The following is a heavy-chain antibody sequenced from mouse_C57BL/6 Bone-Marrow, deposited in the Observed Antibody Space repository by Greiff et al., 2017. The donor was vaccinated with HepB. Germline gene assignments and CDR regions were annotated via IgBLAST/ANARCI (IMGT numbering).Heavy chain of an antibody. CDR2: IWRGGST. CDR3: AEKKKIFYGNYDWYFDV. V-gene: IGHV2-5*01. Sequence: QVQLQQSGPGLVQPSQSLSITCTVSGFSLTSYGVHWVRQSPGKGLEWLGVIWRGGSTDYNAAFMSRLSITKDNSKSQIFFKMNSLQADDTAIYYCAEKKKIFYGNYDWYFDVWGTGTTVTVSS. J-gene: IGHJ1*03. D-gene: IGHD2-1*01. CDR1: GFSLTSYG.